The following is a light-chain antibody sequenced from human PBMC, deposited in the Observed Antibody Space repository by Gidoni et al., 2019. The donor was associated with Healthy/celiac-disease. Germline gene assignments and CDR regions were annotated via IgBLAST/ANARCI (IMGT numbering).Light chain of an antibody. Sequence: DIQMTQSPSSLSASVGDRVTITCRASQGISNYLAWYQQKPGKVPKLLIYAASTLQSGVPSRFSGSGSGTDFTLTISSLQPEDVATYSCQKYNSARPMYTFGQGTKLEIK. CDR2: AAS. CDR1: QGISNY. J-gene: IGKJ2*01. V-gene: IGKV1-27*01. CDR3: QKYNSARPMYT.